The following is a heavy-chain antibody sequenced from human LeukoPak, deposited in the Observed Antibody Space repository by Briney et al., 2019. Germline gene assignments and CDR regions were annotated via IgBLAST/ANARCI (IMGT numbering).Heavy chain of an antibody. D-gene: IGHD3-10*01. CDR3: ARTSRHFYNSGGNSIPWPDGMDV. CDR2: VYYTGST. CDR1: GASISNYY. Sequence: SETLSLTCTVSGASISNYYWTWMRQAPGKGLEWIGYVYYTGSTNYNPSLKSRVTISVDTSKNQFFLKLSAVTAADTAVYYCARTSRHFYNSGGNSIPWPDGMDVWGQGTMVTVSS. J-gene: IGHJ6*02. V-gene: IGHV4-59*01.